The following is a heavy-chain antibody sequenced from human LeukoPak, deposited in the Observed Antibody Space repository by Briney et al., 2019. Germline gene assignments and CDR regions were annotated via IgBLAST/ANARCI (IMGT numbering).Heavy chain of an antibody. CDR2: IYSGGST. CDR3: ARVGYYYDSSGYYYRVFDY. J-gene: IGHJ4*02. CDR1: GFTVSSNY. V-gene: IGHV3-53*01. Sequence: PGRSLRLSCAASGFTVSSNYMSWVRQAPGKGLEWVSVIYSGGSTYYADSVKGRFTISRDNSKNTLYLQMNSLRAEDTAVYYCARVGYYYDSSGYYYRVFDYWGQGTLVTVSS. D-gene: IGHD3-22*01.